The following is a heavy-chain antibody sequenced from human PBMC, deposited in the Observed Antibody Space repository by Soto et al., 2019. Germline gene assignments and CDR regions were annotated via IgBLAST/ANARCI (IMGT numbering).Heavy chain of an antibody. V-gene: IGHV1-46*01. CDR1: GYIFSNYY. Sequence: QVQVVQSGAEVKKPGTSVKVSCKASGYIFSNYYMHWVRQAPGQGLEWMGVFNPSGDATHYAQSFQGRVSVTRDTSTSTVYMELSTLTSEDTAVYYCARRGMSKIGFETWGQGTMVTVSS. CDR3: ARRGMSKIGFET. D-gene: IGHD3-10*01. CDR2: FNPSGDAT. J-gene: IGHJ3*02.